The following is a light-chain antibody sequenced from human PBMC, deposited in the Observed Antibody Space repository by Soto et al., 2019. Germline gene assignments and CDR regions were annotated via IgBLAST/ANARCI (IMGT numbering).Light chain of an antibody. V-gene: IGLV6-57*03. Sequence: FMLTQPHSVSESPGKTVKISCTRSSGSIASNYVQWYQQRPGSAPTIVIYENNQRPSGVPDRFSGSIDSSSNSASLTISGLKTEDEADYYCQSFDSRNVVFGGGTKVTVL. J-gene: IGLJ2*01. CDR1: SGSIASNY. CDR2: ENN. CDR3: QSFDSRNVV.